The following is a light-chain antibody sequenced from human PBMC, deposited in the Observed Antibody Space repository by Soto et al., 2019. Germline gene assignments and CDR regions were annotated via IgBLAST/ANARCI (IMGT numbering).Light chain of an antibody. CDR1: QSISSW. CDR3: QQYDTFSPT. CDR2: DAS. J-gene: IGKJ3*01. V-gene: IGKV1-5*01. Sequence: DIQMTQSPSTLSASVGDRVTITCRASQSISSWLAWYQQEPGKAPKLLIYDASSLESGVPSRFSGSGSGTDFTLTITSLQPDDFATYYCQQYDTFSPTFGPGTKVDIK.